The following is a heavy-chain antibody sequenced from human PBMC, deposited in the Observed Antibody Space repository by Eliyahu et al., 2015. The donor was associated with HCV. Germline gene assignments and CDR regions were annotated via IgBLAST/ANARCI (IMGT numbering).Heavy chain of an antibody. CDR1: GFSLSTSGVA. CDR2: IYWDDDK. V-gene: IGHV2-5*02. J-gene: IGHJ3*02. Sequence: QITLRESGPTLVKPTQTLTVTCTFSGFSLSTSGVAVGWIRQPPGKALEWLALIYWDDDKRYSSSLESRLTITSDTSKNQLVLTMTDMDPVDTATYYCAHSGSYSSNLWAFDIWGHGTMVTVSS. D-gene: IGHD6-13*01. CDR3: AHSGSYSSNLWAFDI.